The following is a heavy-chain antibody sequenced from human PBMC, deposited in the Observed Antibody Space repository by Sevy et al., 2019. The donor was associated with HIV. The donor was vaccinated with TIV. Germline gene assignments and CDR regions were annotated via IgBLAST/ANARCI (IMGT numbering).Heavy chain of an antibody. V-gene: IGHV3-15*01. Sequence: GGSLRLSCAASGFTFSNAWMSWVRQAPGKGLEWVGRIKSKTDGGTTDYAAPVKGRFTISRDDSKNTLDLQMNSLKTEDTAVYYCTTGVYSGSYWVGLDYWGQGTLVTVSS. CDR3: TTGVYSGSYWVGLDY. J-gene: IGHJ4*02. D-gene: IGHD1-26*01. CDR2: IKSKTDGGTT. CDR1: GFTFSNAW.